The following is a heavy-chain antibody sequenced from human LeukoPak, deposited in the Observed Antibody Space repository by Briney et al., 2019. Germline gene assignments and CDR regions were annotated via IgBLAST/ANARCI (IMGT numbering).Heavy chain of an antibody. J-gene: IGHJ6*03. Sequence: GGSLRLSCAASGFTFSSYEMNWVRQAPGKGLEWVSYISSSGSTIYYADSVKGRFTISRDNAKNSLYLQMNSLRAEDTAVYYCAREGYSYGYYYYYYMDVWGKGTTVTVSS. CDR3: AREGYSYGYYYYYYMDV. V-gene: IGHV3-48*03. D-gene: IGHD5-18*01. CDR1: GFTFSSYE. CDR2: ISSSGSTI.